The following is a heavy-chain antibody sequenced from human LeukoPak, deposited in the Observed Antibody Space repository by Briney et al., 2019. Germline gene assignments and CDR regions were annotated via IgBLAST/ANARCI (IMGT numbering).Heavy chain of an antibody. V-gene: IGHV4-38-2*02. J-gene: IGHJ4*02. CDR1: GYSISSAYY. CDR2: FYHSGSI. CDR3: AREGNYYDSSGYL. Sequence: SETLSLTCNASGYSISSAYYWGWIRQPPGRGLEWIGSFYHSGSIYYNPSLKSRVTISVDTSKNQLSLKLSSVTAADTAVYYCAREGNYYDSSGYLWGQGTLVTVSS. D-gene: IGHD3-22*01.